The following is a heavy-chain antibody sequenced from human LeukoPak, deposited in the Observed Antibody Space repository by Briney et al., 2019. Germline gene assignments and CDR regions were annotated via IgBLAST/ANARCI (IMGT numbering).Heavy chain of an antibody. V-gene: IGHV3-48*02. CDR3: ARGSAIYFDY. CDR1: GFTFSSYS. CDR2: ISSGNGPI. Sequence: GGSLRLSCAASGFTFSSYSMNWVRQAPGKGLEWVSYISSGNGPIYYADSVKRRFTISRDNDKNSLYLQMHSLRDEDTAVYYCARGSAIYFDYWGEGTLVTVSS. J-gene: IGHJ4*02.